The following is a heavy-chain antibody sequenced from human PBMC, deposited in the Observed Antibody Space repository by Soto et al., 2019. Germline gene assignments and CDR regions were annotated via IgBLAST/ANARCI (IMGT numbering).Heavy chain of an antibody. CDR2: IKHSGST. V-gene: IGHV4-34*01. D-gene: IGHD3-16*02. CDR3: ARTYYVCGSYRPHFDY. Sequence: QVQLQQRGAGLLKPSETLSLTCAVYGGSFSGDYWSWIRKPPGKGLEWIGEIKHSGSTNYNPSLKSRVTRSVVTSTNQFSLKLSSVTAAVTAVYYCARTYYVCGSYRPHFDYWGQGTLVTVSS. J-gene: IGHJ4*02. CDR1: GGSFSGDY.